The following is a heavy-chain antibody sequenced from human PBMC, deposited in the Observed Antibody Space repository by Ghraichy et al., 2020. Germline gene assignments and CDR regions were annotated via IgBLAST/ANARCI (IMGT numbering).Heavy chain of an antibody. CDR2: IYNYGRDT. CDR1: GFTLSAFW. J-gene: IGHJ6*02. Sequence: GGSLRLSCAASGFTLSAFWMYWVRPLPGKGLVWVSGIYNYGRDTKYADSVKGRFTISRDNAKNTVYLQMNSLRVEDAGVYYCAKGGYSHAMDVWGQGTTVSLSS. CDR3: AKGGYSHAMDV. V-gene: IGHV3-74*01. D-gene: IGHD2-15*01.